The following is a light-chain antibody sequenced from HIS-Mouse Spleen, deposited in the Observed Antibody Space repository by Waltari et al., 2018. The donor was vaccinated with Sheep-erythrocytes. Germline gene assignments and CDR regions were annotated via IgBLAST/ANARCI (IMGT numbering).Light chain of an antibody. CDR2: EVS. CDR3: SSDAGINNWV. CDR1: SSDVGGYNY. J-gene: IGLJ3*02. V-gene: IGLV2-8*01. Sequence: QSALTRPPSASGSPGQSVTIPCTGTSSDVGGYNYVSWYQQHPGKAPKLMIYEVSKRPSGVPDRFSGSKAGHTAALTVSTVQAEDEADYYCSSDAGINNWVFGGGTKLTVL.